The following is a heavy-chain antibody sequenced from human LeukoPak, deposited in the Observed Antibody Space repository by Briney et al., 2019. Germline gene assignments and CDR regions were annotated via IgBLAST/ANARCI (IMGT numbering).Heavy chain of an antibody. Sequence: VASVKVSCKASGGTFSSYAISWVRQAPGQGLEWMGGIIPIFGTANYAQKFQGRVTITTDESTSTAYMELSSLRSEDTAVYYCARPRGYCSSTSCYTPFDYWGQEPWSPSPQ. J-gene: IGHJ4*01. CDR1: GGTFSSYA. D-gene: IGHD2-2*01. V-gene: IGHV1-69*05. CDR2: IIPIFGTA. CDR3: ARPRGYCSSTSCYTPFDY.